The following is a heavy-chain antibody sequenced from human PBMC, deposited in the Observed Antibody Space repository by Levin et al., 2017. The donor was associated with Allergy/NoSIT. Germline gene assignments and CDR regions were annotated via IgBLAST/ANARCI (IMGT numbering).Heavy chain of an antibody. CDR2: INHSGST. CDR3: ARVTADDDILTGYYPYNFDY. CDR1: GGSFSGYY. Sequence: PSETLSLTCAVYGGSFSGYYWSWIRQPPGKGLEWIGEINHSGSTNYNPSLKSRVTISVDTSKNQFSLKLSSVTAADTAVYYCARVTADDDILTGYYPYNFDYWGQGTLVTVSS. V-gene: IGHV4-34*01. D-gene: IGHD3-9*01. J-gene: IGHJ4*02.